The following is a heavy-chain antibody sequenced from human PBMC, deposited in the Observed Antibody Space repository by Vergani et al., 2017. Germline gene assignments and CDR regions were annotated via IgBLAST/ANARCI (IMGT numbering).Heavy chain of an antibody. CDR1: GGSFSGYY. Sequence: QVQLQQWGAGLLKPSETLSLTCAVYGGSFSGYYWSWIRQPPGKGLEWIGEINHSGSTNYNPSLKSRVTISVDTSKNQFSLKLSSVTAADTAVYYCARPVVAVYPHVDYYYGMDVWGQGTTVTVSS. V-gene: IGHV4-34*01. CDR3: ARPVVAVYPHVDYYYGMDV. CDR2: INHSGST. J-gene: IGHJ6*02. D-gene: IGHD2-15*01.